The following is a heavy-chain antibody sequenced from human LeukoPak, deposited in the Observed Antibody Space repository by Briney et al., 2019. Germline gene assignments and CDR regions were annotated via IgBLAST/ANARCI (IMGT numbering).Heavy chain of an antibody. Sequence: SETLSLTCTVSGGSISSSSYYWGWIRQPPGKGLESIGSIYYSGRTYYNPSLKSRVTISVDTSKNQFSLKLSSVTAADTAVYYCARRYYDSSGFDAFDIWGQGTMVTVSS. J-gene: IGHJ3*02. CDR3: ARRYYDSSGFDAFDI. V-gene: IGHV4-39*01. CDR2: IYYSGRT. D-gene: IGHD3-22*01. CDR1: GGSISSSSYY.